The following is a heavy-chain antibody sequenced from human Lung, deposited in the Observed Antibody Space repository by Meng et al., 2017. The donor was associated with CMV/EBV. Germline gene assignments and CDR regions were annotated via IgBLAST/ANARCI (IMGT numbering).Heavy chain of an antibody. CDR1: GYTFIGYY. CDR2: INPNPNSGDT. J-gene: IGHJ3*01. V-gene: IGHV1-2*02. CDR3: ARVQFLETPNDACDL. Sequence: SVXVSXXASGYTFIGYYIHWVRQAPGQGLEWMGWINPNPNSGDTKYAQKFQGRVTMTRDTSFSTAYMHLSGLRSDDTAVYYCARVQFLETPNDACDLWGQGTXVNV.